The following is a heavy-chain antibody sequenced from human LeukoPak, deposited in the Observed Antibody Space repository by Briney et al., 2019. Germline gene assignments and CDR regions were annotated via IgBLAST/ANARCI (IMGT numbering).Heavy chain of an antibody. V-gene: IGHV4-59*11. Sequence: PSETLSLTCTVSGDSMRGHYWSWIRQAPGRGLEWSGFISHSGYTSYSPSLKSRVAISVDTSKRQFSLRPSSVTATDTAMYYCARGRNDHGGMFFDSWAQGSLVTVSS. J-gene: IGHJ4*02. CDR2: ISHSGYT. D-gene: IGHD4-23*01. CDR1: GDSMRGHY. CDR3: ARGRNDHGGMFFDS.